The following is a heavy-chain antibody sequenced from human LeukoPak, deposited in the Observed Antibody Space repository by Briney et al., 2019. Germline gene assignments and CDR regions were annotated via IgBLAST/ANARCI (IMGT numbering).Heavy chain of an antibody. V-gene: IGHV3-11*01. CDR2: ISGSGSTI. Sequence: GGSLRLSCAASGFTFSDYYMSWIRQAPGKGLEWVSYISGSGSTIYYADSVKGRFTISRDNAKNSLYLQMNSLRAEDTAVYYCARDPRGYCSSTSCYYFDYWGQGTLVTVSS. CDR3: ARDPRGYCSSTSCYYFDY. CDR1: GFTFSDYY. J-gene: IGHJ4*02. D-gene: IGHD2-2*01.